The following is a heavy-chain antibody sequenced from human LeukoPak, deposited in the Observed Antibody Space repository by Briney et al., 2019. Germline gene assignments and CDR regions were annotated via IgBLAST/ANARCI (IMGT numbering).Heavy chain of an antibody. Sequence: QPGGSLRLSCAASGFTFSSYGMHWVRQAPGKGLEWVAFIRYDGSNKYYADSVKGRFTISRDNSKNTLYLQMNSLRAEDTAVYYCAKGRGKFYYMDVWGKGTTVTVSS. CDR2: IRYDGSNK. CDR1: GFTFSSYG. CDR3: AKGRGKFYYMDV. V-gene: IGHV3-30*02. J-gene: IGHJ6*03. D-gene: IGHD3-10*01.